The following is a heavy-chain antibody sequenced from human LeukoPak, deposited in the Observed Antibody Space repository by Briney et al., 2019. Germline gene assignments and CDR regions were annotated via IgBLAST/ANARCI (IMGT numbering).Heavy chain of an antibody. J-gene: IGHJ4*02. D-gene: IGHD5-18*01. CDR2: IYYSTNT. Sequence: SETLSLTCTVSGGSISSSSAYWGWIRQPPGKGLGWIGSIYYSTNTYYNPSPKSRVTVSADTSQNQFSLTLGSVSATDTAVYYCVSPRGFSYGYFDYWGQGTLVTVSS. CDR1: GGSISSSSAY. V-gene: IGHV4-39*01. CDR3: VSPRGFSYGYFDY.